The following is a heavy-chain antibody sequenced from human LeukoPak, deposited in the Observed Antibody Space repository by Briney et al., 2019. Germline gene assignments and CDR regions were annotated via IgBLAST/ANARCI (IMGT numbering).Heavy chain of an antibody. CDR3: AKEPDYYGSGSYSDY. CDR1: GFTFVYYG. D-gene: IGHD3-10*01. CDR2: IRGSGGST. Sequence: GGTLRLSCAASGFTFVYYGMTWVRQAPGKGLEWVSGIRGSGGSTYYADSVKGRFTISRDNSKNTLYLQMNSLRAEDTAVYYCAKEPDYYGSGSYSDYWGQGTLVTVSS. J-gene: IGHJ4*02. V-gene: IGHV3-23*01.